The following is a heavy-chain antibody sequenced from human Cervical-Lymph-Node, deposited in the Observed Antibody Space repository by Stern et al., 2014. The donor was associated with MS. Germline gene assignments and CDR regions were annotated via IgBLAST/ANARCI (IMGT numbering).Heavy chain of an antibody. CDR3: ARDGRHTNNFGLDV. CDR1: GGTFNVYA. V-gene: IGHV1-69*01. J-gene: IGHJ6*02. CDR2: IIPVIGTA. Sequence: VQLVESGAEVKKPGSSVKGSCKASGGTFNVYAINWLRQAPGQGLEWMGGIIPVIGTANYAQNFQGRVTITADASTRTSSMQLSSLRSDDTAVYYCARDGRHTNNFGLDVWGQGTTVTVSS.